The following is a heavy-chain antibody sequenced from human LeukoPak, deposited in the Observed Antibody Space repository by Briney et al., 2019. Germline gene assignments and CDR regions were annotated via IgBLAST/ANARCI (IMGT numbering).Heavy chain of an antibody. CDR3: ARGEYYFDY. CDR2: IYHSGST. V-gene: IGHV4-59*12. J-gene: IGHJ4*02. CDR1: DDSITMYY. Sequence: SETLSLTCSVSDDSITMYYWTWIRQPPGKGLEWIGEIYHSGSTNYNPSLKSRVTISVDKSKNQFSLKLSSVTAADTAVYYCARGEYYFDYWGQGTLVTVSS.